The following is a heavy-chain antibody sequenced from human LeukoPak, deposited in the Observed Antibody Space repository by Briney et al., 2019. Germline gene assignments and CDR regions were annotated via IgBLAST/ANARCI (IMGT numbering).Heavy chain of an antibody. CDR2: IYTSGST. CDR1: GGSISSYY. CDR3: ARDQTAMVSWGNYYYYYMDV. V-gene: IGHV4-4*07. Sequence: SETLSLTCTVSGGSISSYYWSWIRQPAGKGLEWIGRIYTSGSTNYNPSLKSRVTMSVDTSKNQFSLKLSSVTAADTAVYYCARDQTAMVSWGNYYYYYMDVWGKGATVTVSS. D-gene: IGHD5-18*01. J-gene: IGHJ6*03.